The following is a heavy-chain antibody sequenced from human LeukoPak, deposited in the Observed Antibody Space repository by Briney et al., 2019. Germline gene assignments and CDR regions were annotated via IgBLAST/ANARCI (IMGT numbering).Heavy chain of an antibody. J-gene: IGHJ4*02. CDR2: ISLVGQT. D-gene: IGHD1-26*01. CDR1: GGSISGTNW. V-gene: IGHV4/OR15-8*02. Sequence: PSETLSLTCGVSGGSISGTNWWSWVRQPPGQGLEWIGEISLVGQTNYNPSLNGRVTMSLDKSSNQLSLHLKSVTAADTATYFCSRESGPFCPFGYWGQGTLVIVSS. CDR3: SRESGPFCPFGY.